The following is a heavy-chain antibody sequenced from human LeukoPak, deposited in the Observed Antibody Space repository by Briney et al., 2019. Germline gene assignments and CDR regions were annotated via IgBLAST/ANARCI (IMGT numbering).Heavy chain of an antibody. J-gene: IGHJ4*02. CDR1: GFTFSNYW. V-gene: IGHV3-7*01. Sequence: GGSLRLSCAASGFTFSNYWMNWVRQAPGKGLEWVANIKQDGSEKHYVDSVKGRFTISRDNAKNSLYLQMNSLRAEDTAVYYCARGDWNPSFDYWGQGTLVTVSS. D-gene: IGHD1-1*01. CDR3: ARGDWNPSFDY. CDR2: IKQDGSEK.